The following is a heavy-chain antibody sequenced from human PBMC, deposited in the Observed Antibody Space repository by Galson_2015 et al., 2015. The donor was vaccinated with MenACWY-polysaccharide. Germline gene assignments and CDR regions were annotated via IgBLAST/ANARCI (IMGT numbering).Heavy chain of an antibody. J-gene: IGHJ4*02. CDR3: ARVEYGGYESHLKY. D-gene: IGHD5-12*01. CDR1: RGAIYSYY. Sequence: ATLSLTCTVSRGAIYSYYWSWIRQPAGKGLEWIGRISTSGSSTYNPSLKGRVNMSIDMPKNQISLRLTAVTAADTAVYFCARVEYGGYESHLKYWGPGILVTVSS. V-gene: IGHV4-4*07. CDR2: ISTSGSS.